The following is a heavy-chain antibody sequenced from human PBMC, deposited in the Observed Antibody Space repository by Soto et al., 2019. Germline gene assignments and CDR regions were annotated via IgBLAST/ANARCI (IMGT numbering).Heavy chain of an antibody. CDR1: GGTFSSYT. CDR3: ARGSSGYYSDWYFDL. CDR2: IIPILGIA. Sequence: QVQLVQSGAEVKKPGSSVKVSCKASGGTFSSYTISWVRQAPGQGLEWMGRIIPILGIANYAQKFQGRVTITADKSTSTAYMELSSLRSEDTAVYYCARGSSGYYSDWYFDLWGRGTLVTVSS. D-gene: IGHD3-22*01. V-gene: IGHV1-69*02. J-gene: IGHJ2*01.